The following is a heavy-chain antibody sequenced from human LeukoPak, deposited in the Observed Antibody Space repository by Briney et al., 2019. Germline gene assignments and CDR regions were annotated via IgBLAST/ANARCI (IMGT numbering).Heavy chain of an antibody. J-gene: IGHJ6*03. Sequence: GESLKISCKGSGYSFTSYWIGWVRQMPGKGLGWMGFIYPGDFGTRSSPSFQGQVTPSADKPISTASPRRSSLKAADTPMYYCAAGVYSSGWYDYYYMYGWGKGTTATLSS. CDR1: GYSFTSYW. V-gene: IGHV5-51*04. CDR3: AAGVYSSGWYDYYYMYG. D-gene: IGHD6-19*01. CDR2: IYPGDFGT.